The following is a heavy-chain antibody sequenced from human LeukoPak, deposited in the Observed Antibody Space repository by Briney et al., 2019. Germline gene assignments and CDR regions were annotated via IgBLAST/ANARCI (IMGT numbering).Heavy chain of an antibody. J-gene: IGHJ4*02. Sequence: PSGTLSLTCAVYGGSFSGYYWSWIRQPPGKGLEWIGEINHSGSTNYNPSLKSRVTISVDTSKNQFSLKLSSVTAADTAVYYCARGRGGYSYGIDYWGQGTLVTVSS. CDR3: ARGRGGYSYGIDY. CDR2: INHSGST. CDR1: GGSFSGYY. V-gene: IGHV4-34*01. D-gene: IGHD5-18*01.